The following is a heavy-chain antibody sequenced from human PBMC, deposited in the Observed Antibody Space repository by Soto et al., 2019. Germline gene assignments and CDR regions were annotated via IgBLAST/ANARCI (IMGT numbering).Heavy chain of an antibody. D-gene: IGHD3-16*01. Sequence: QVQLVESGGGLVKPGGSLRLSCAASGFTFSDYYMSWIRQAPGKGLKWVSYISSSGKTIYYADSVKGRFTISRDNAKNSLFLQRNSLRAEDTAVYYCARVHGDLWDYYYYYTDVWGKGTPVTVSS. CDR3: ARVHGDLWDYYYYYTDV. V-gene: IGHV3-11*01. CDR2: ISSSGKTI. J-gene: IGHJ6*03. CDR1: GFTFSDYY.